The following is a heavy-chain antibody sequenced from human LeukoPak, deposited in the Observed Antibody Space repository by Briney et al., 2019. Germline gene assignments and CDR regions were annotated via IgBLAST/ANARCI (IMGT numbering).Heavy chain of an antibody. CDR1: GFSFGSYW. V-gene: IGHV3-74*01. CDR2: INGYGSDT. D-gene: IGHD4-17*01. J-gene: IGHJ4*02. Sequence: GGSLRLSCEGSGFSFGSYWMHWVRQVPGKGLVWVSRINGYGSDTSYADSVKGRFTISRDNAKNSLYLQMNSLRAEDTAVYYCARDCRFYGDCPFDYWGQGTLVTVSS. CDR3: ARDCRFYGDCPFDY.